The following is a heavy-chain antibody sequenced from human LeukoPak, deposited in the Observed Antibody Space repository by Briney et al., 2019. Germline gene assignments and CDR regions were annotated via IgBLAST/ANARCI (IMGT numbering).Heavy chain of an antibody. D-gene: IGHD3-22*01. V-gene: IGHV3-23*01. Sequence: GGSLRLSCVASGFTFSSYAMSWVRQAPGKGLEWVSTISGSGASTYYADSVKGRFTISRDNSKNTLYLQMNSLRAEDTAVYYCAKQPGSVVASSGSLSRHWGQGTLVTVSS. CDR1: GFTFSSYA. J-gene: IGHJ4*02. CDR2: ISGSGAST. CDR3: AKQPGSVVASSGSLSRH.